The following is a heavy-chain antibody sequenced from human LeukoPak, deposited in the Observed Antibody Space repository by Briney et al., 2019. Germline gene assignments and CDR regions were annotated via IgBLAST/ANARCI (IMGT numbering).Heavy chain of an antibody. CDR1: GFTFSSYS. D-gene: IGHD4-17*01. V-gene: IGHV3-21*01. CDR3: ARVFRDYGSPYNFDY. J-gene: IGHJ4*02. Sequence: GGSLRLPCAASGFTFSSYSMTWVRQAPGKGLEWVSSITGGSSYLYYADSVKGRFTISRDNAKNSLYLQMNSLRAEDTAVYYCARVFRDYGSPYNFDYWGQGTLVTVSS. CDR2: ITGGSSYL.